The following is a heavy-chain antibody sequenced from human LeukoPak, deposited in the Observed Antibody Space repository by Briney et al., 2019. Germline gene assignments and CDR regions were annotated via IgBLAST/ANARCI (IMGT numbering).Heavy chain of an antibody. CDR1: GFSLSTFN. CDR3: ARDLPGSSWYALDS. V-gene: IGHV3-69-1*01. Sequence: GGSLRLSCAASGFSLSTFNMNWDRQAPGKGLEWVSCISGTGSVYYAASVRGRFTISRDNAGNSLFLQLNSLRTEDTAVYFCARDLPGSSWYALDSWGQGTLVTVSS. D-gene: IGHD6-13*01. CDR2: ISGTGSV. J-gene: IGHJ5*01.